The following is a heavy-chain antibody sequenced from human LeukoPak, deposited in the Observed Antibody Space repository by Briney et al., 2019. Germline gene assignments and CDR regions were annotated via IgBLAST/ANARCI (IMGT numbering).Heavy chain of an antibody. V-gene: IGHV1-46*01. Sequence: ASVKVSCKTSGYTFTTYYIHWVRHAPGQGLEWLVIINPSGGTTTYAQKFQGRVTMTRDTSTSTVYMELNTLRSEDTAVYYCARGSNYYYDVTADYPRYWGQGTLVTVSS. D-gene: IGHD3-22*01. J-gene: IGHJ4*02. CDR3: ARGSNYYYDVTADYPRY. CDR1: GYTFTTYY. CDR2: INPSGGTT.